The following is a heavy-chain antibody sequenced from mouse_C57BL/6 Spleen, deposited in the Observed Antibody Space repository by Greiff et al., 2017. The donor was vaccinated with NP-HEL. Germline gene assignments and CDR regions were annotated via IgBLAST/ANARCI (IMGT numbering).Heavy chain of an antibody. J-gene: IGHJ3*01. CDR1: GYAFSSSW. V-gene: IGHV1-82*01. D-gene: IGHD1-1*01. Sequence: VQLQESGPELVKPGASVKISCKASGYAFSSSWMNWVKQRPGKGLEWIGRIYPGDGDTNYTGKFKGKATLTADKSSSTAYMQLSSLTSEDSAVYFSARDYYGSSYAYWGQGTLVTVSA. CDR2: IYPGDGDT. CDR3: ARDYYGSSYAY.